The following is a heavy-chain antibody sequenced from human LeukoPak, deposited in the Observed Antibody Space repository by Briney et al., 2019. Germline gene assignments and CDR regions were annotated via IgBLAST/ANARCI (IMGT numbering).Heavy chain of an antibody. J-gene: IGHJ6*03. CDR1: GHTYSSYG. V-gene: IGHV1-18*01. CDR2: INGYKGNT. CDR3: ARREDYYYYYMDV. Sequence: ASVTVSCKASGHTYSSYGISWVRQAPGQGLEWMGWINGYKGNTNYAQKLQGRVTMTTDTSTSTAYMELRSLRSDDTAVYYCARREDYYYYYMDVWGKGTTVTVSS.